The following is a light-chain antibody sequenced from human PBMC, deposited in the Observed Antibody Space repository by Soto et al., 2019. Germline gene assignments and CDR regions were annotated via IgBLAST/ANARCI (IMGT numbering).Light chain of an antibody. J-gene: IGKJ1*01. CDR3: QQYGSSLWT. Sequence: EIVLTQSPGTLSLSPGERATLSCRASQSVISSYLAWYQQKSGQAPRLFIYGASNRATGIPDRFSGSGSGTDFTLTISRLEPEDFAMYYCQQYGSSLWTFGQGTKVEI. CDR2: GAS. CDR1: QSVISSY. V-gene: IGKV3-20*01.